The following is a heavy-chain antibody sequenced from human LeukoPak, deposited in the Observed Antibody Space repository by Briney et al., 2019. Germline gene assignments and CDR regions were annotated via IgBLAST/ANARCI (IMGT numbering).Heavy chain of an antibody. Sequence: GGSLRLSCAASGFTFSSYAMHWVRQAPGKGLDWVPCISIDGNNKYYADSEKGRFTVSRDNSKNTLYLQMNSLRAEDTAVYYCARDKGGSYGVFDYWGQGTLVTISS. CDR2: ISIDGNNK. CDR1: GFTFSSYA. D-gene: IGHD1-26*01. CDR3: ARDKGGSYGVFDY. J-gene: IGHJ4*02. V-gene: IGHV3-30*04.